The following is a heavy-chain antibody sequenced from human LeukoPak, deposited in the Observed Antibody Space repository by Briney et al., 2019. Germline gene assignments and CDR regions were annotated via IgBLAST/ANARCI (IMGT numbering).Heavy chain of an antibody. V-gene: IGHV4-59*01. CDR3: AREYQLLYDY. CDR1: GGSISSYY. D-gene: IGHD2-2*02. Sequence: SETLSLTCTVSGGSISSYYWSWIRQPPGKGLEWIGYIYYSGSTNYNPSLKSRVNISVDTSKNQFSLKLSSVTAADTAVYYCAREYQLLYDYWGQGTLVTVSS. CDR2: IYYSGST. J-gene: IGHJ4*02.